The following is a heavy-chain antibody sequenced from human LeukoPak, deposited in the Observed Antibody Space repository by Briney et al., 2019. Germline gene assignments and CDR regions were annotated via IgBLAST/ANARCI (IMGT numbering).Heavy chain of an antibody. CDR1: GFTVSSNY. J-gene: IGHJ4*02. CDR3: ASYYYDSSGYLLFDY. V-gene: IGHV3-53*01. Sequence: PGGSLRLSCAASGFTVSSNYMSWVRQAPGQGLEWVSVIYSGGSTYYADSVKGRFTISRDNSKNTLYLQMNSLRAEDTAVYYCASYYYDSSGYLLFDYWGQGTLVTVSS. CDR2: IYSGGST. D-gene: IGHD3-22*01.